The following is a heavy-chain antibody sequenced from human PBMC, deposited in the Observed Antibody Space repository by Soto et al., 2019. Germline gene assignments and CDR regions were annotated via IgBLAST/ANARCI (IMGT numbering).Heavy chain of an antibody. CDR1: GYTLTGYY. CDR2: INASDGST. J-gene: IGHJ4*02. D-gene: IGHD3-22*01. Sequence: QVQLVQSGAEVRKPGASVRVSCKASGYTLTGYYMHWVRQAPGHGLEWMGRINASDGSTGYTQKLQDRLTLTRDTSTSTVYMELSSLKSEDTAVDYCARESSGYYWVHWGQGTLVTVS. V-gene: IGHV1-46*04. CDR3: ARESSGYYWVH.